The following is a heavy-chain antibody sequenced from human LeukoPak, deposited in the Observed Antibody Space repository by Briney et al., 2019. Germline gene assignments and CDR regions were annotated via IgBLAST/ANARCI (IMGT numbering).Heavy chain of an antibody. Sequence: SVKVSCKASGGTFSSYAISWVRQAPGQGLEWMGRIIPIFGTANYAQKFRGRVTITTDESTSTAYMELSSLRSEDTAVYYCARDLVVVVPAAIPYYYYYMDVWGKGTTVTVSS. D-gene: IGHD2-2*01. V-gene: IGHV1-69*05. CDR3: ARDLVVVVPAAIPYYYYYMDV. J-gene: IGHJ6*03. CDR2: IIPIFGTA. CDR1: GGTFSSYA.